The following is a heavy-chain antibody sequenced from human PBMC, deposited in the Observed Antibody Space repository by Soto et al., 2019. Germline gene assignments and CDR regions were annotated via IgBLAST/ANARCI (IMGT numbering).Heavy chain of an antibody. D-gene: IGHD6-13*01. Sequence: SVKVSCKASGYTFTNFGVTWVRRAPGQGLEWVGGIVPIYRTADYAQKFQGRVTITADESARTSYMELRSLKSQDTAVYYCVRDSGAKLSRSWGQGTLVTVSS. CDR2: IVPIYRTA. V-gene: IGHV1-69*13. CDR3: VRDSGAKLSRS. J-gene: IGHJ4*02. CDR1: GYTFTNFG.